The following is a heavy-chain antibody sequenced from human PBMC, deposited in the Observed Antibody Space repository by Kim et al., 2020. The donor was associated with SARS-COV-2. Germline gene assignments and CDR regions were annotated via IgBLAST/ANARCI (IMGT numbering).Heavy chain of an antibody. CDR1: GFTFSSYA. J-gene: IGHJ5*02. CDR2: ISYDGSNK. Sequence: GGSLRLSCAASGFTFSSYAMHWVRQAPGKGLVWVSVISYDGSNKTYADSVKGRFTISRDNSKNTLYLQMNSLRAEDTAVYYCARGDVVLVAGWFDPLGQGTLVTVSS. D-gene: IGHD2-2*01. V-gene: IGHV3-30*04. CDR3: ARGDVVLVAGWFDP.